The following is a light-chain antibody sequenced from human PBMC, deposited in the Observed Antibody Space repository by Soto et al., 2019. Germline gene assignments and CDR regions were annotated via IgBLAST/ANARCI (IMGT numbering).Light chain of an antibody. Sequence: DIQMTQSPSSLSASVGDRVTITCRASQSISSYLNWYQQKPVKAPKLLIYAASSLQSGVPSRFSGSGSGTYFPLTISSLQPEDFATYYCQQSYSTPYTFGQGTKLEIK. V-gene: IGKV1-39*01. CDR1: QSISSY. CDR2: AAS. J-gene: IGKJ2*01. CDR3: QQSYSTPYT.